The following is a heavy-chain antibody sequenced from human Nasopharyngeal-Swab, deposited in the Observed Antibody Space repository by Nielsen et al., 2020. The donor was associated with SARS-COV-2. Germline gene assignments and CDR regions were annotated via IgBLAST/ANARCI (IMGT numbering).Heavy chain of an antibody. J-gene: IGHJ3*02. CDR1: GYTFTSYD. CDR3: ARVSAGTSKRDAFDI. D-gene: IGHD1-7*01. Sequence: ASVKVSCKASGYTFTSYDINWVRQATGQGLEWMGWMNPNSGNTGYAQKFQGRVIITRNTSISTAYMELSSLRSEDTAVYYCARVSAGTSKRDAFDIWGQGTMVTVSS. V-gene: IGHV1-8*03. CDR2: MNPNSGNT.